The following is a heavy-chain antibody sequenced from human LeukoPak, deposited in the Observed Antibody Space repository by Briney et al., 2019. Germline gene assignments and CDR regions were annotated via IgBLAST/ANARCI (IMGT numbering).Heavy chain of an antibody. CDR3: ARHLRGYSYAFDY. V-gene: IGHV4-59*08. Sequence: SETLSLTCSVSGGSISSYSWSRIRQPPGKGLEWIGYIYYSGSTNYNPSLKSRVTISVDTSKNQFSLKLSSVTAADAAVYYCARHLRGYSYAFDYWGQGTLVTVSS. CDR1: GGSISSYS. D-gene: IGHD5-18*01. CDR2: IYYSGST. J-gene: IGHJ4*02.